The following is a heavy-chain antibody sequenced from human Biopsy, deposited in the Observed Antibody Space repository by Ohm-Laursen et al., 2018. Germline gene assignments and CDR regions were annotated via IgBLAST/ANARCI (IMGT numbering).Heavy chain of an antibody. CDR2: INHRGST. J-gene: IGHJ6*02. Sequence: GTLSLTCAVYGGSFSGYYWSWIRQPPGKGLEWIGEINHRGSTNYNPSLKSRVTISLDPSKNQLSRKLRSVTAADTAVDYCSRAVDYYDPYYYYGLDVWGQGTTVTVSS. CDR1: GGSFSGYY. V-gene: IGHV4-34*01. D-gene: IGHD3-16*01. CDR3: SRAVDYYDPYYYYGLDV.